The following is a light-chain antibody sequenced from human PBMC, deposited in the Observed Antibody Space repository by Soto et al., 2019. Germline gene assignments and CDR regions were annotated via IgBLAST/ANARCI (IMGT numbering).Light chain of an antibody. CDR3: SSYAGNNNVL. CDR1: SSDVGGYNY. CDR2: AVN. Sequence: QSALTQPPSASGSPGQSGTISCTGTSSDVGGYNYVSWYQQYPGKAPKLMIYAVNRRPSGVPDRFSGSKSGNTASLTVSGLQAEDEADYYCSSYAGNNNVLFGGGTKVTVL. J-gene: IGLJ2*01. V-gene: IGLV2-8*01.